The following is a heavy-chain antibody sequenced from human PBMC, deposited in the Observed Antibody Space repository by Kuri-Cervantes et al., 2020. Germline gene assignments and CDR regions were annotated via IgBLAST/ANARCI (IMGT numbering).Heavy chain of an antibody. Sequence: GGSLRLSCAASGFTFSSYWMGWVRQAPGKGLEWVANIKQDGSEKNYVDSVKGRFTSSRDNAKNSLYLQMNSLRAEDTAVYYCAREGGYCSGTSCYFWFDPWGQGTLVTVSS. J-gene: IGHJ5*02. D-gene: IGHD2-2*01. CDR2: IKQDGSEK. CDR3: AREGGYCSGTSCYFWFDP. CDR1: GFTFSSYW. V-gene: IGHV3-7*01.